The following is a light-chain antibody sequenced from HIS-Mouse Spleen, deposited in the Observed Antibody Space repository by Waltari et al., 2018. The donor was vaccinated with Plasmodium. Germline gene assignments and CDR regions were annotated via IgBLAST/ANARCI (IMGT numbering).Light chain of an antibody. CDR3: SSYTSSSTLG. J-gene: IGLJ2*01. Sequence: QSALTQPAPVSGSPGQSITISSTATSSDVGGSTYVSWYHQHPGKASKLMIYDVSNRPSGVSTRVSGSKSGNTASLTISGLQDEDEADYYCSSYTSSSTLGFGGGTKLTVL. CDR1: SSDVGGSTY. CDR2: DVS. V-gene: IGLV2-14*03.